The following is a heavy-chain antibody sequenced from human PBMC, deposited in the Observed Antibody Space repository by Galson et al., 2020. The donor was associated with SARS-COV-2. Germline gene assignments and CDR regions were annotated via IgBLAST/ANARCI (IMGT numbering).Heavy chain of an antibody. V-gene: IGHV4-38-2*01. CDR2: IYHSGST. CDR1: GYSISSGYY. J-gene: IGHJ3*02. D-gene: IGHD6-13*01. CDR3: ARSIAAGKWWDAFDI. Sequence: SETLSLTCAVSGYSISSGYYWGWIRQPPGKGLEWIGSIYHSGSTYFNPSLKSRVTISVDTSKNQFSLKLSSVTAADTAVYYCARSIAAGKWWDAFDIWGQGTMVTVSS.